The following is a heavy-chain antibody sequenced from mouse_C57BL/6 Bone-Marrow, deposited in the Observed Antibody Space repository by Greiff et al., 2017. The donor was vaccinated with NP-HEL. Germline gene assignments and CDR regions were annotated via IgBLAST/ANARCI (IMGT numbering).Heavy chain of an antibody. CDR3: ARRGREDGYYVGVWFAY. CDR2: INPNNGGT. J-gene: IGHJ3*01. V-gene: IGHV1-26*01. Sequence: EVQLQQSGPELVKPGASVKISCKASGYTFTDYYMNWVKQSPGKSLEWIGDINPNNGGTSYNQKFKGKATLTVDKSSSTAYMELRSLTSEDSAVYYCARRGREDGYYVGVWFAYWGQGTLVTVSA. D-gene: IGHD2-3*01. CDR1: GYTFTDYY.